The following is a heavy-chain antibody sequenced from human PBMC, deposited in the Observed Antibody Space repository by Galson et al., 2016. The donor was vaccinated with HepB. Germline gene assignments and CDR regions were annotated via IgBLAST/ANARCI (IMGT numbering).Heavy chain of an antibody. D-gene: IGHD6-6*01. Sequence: PALVKPTQTLTLTCTFSGFSLSTSRVAVGWIRQPPGKALEWLALISWDDDKRYRPSLRSRLTVTKDTSKNQVVLTMTNMDPVDTATYYCAHRNSSSSGFDYWGQGTLVTVSS. J-gene: IGHJ4*02. CDR3: AHRNSSSSGFDY. CDR2: ISWDDDK. V-gene: IGHV2-5*02. CDR1: GFSLSTSRVA.